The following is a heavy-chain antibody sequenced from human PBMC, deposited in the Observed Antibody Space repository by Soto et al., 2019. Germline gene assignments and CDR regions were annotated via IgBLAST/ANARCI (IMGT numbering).Heavy chain of an antibody. CDR2: VIGGSGTT. D-gene: IGHD1-1*01. CDR1: GFSLSTYG. Sequence: EVQLLESGGGLVQPGGSLRLSCAASGFSLSTYGVTWVRQAPGKGLEWVSGVIGGSGTTHYADSVKGRFTITTDNSENTAYLQMNSLRVEDTAVYYCAKWNGYGDHWGQGTLVTVS. V-gene: IGHV3-23*01. CDR3: AKWNGYGDH. J-gene: IGHJ4*02.